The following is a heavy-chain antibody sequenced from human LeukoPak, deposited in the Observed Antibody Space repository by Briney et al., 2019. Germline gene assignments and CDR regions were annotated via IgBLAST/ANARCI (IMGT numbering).Heavy chain of an antibody. CDR2: IYYSGST. CDR3: ARHREELPGYSSSWYRKNGMRGYYMDV. V-gene: IGHV4-39*01. J-gene: IGHJ6*03. D-gene: IGHD6-13*01. CDR1: GGSISSSSYY. Sequence: SETLSLTCTVSGGSISSSSYYWGWIRQPPGKGLEWIGSIYYSGSTYYNPSLKSRVTISVDTSKNQFSLKLSSVTAADTAVYYCARHREELPGYSSSWYRKNGMRGYYMDVWGKGTTVTVSS.